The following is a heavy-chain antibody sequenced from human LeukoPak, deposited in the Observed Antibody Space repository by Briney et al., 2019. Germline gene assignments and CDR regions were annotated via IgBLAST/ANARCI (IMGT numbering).Heavy chain of an antibody. CDR1: GFTFSNYW. CDR3: ARDPLIAVAGIYFDY. J-gene: IGHJ4*02. Sequence: AGGSLRLSCAASGFTFSNYWMNWVRQAPGKGLEWVANIKEDGSEKNYVDSVKGRLTISRDNAKNSLYLQMSSLRAEDTAVCYCARDPLIAVAGIYFDYWGQGTLVTVSS. CDR2: IKEDGSEK. V-gene: IGHV3-7*05. D-gene: IGHD6-19*01.